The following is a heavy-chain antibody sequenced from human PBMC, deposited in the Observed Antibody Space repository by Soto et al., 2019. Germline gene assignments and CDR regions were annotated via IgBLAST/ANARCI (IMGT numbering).Heavy chain of an antibody. V-gene: IGHV3-48*01. CDR3: ARDGQALVATNQNYYYYYMDV. J-gene: IGHJ6*03. D-gene: IGHD5-12*01. CDR1: GFTFSSYS. Sequence: GGSLRLSCAASGFTFSSYSMNWVRQAPGKGLEWVSYISSSSSTIYYADSVKGRFTISRDNAKNSLYLQMNSLRAEDTAVYYCARDGQALVATNQNYYYYYMDVWGKGTTVTVSS. CDR2: ISSSSSTI.